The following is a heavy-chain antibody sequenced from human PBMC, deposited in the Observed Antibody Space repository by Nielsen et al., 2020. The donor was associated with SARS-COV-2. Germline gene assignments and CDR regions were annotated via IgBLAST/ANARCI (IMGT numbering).Heavy chain of an antibody. CDR3: ASSAPPSGFNWFDP. V-gene: IGHV1-69*02. D-gene: IGHD3-22*01. CDR1: GYTLTELS. J-gene: IGHJ5*02. CDR2: IIPILGIA. Sequence: SVKVSCKVSGYTLTELSMHWVRQAPGQGLEWMGRIIPILGIANYAQKFQGRVTITADKSTSTAYMELSSLRSEDTAVYYCASSAPPSGFNWFDPWGQGTLVTVSS.